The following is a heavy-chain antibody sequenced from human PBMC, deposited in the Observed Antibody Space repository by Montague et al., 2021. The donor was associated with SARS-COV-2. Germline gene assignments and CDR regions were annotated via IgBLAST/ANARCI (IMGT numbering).Heavy chain of an antibody. CDR2: ISHSGVT. CDR1: GGSFSGYY. J-gene: IGHJ4*02. Sequence: SETLSLTCAVYGGSFSGYYWSWIRQPPGKGLEWIGEISHSGVTTXNPSLNSRVTISVDTSKNQFSLNLTSVTAADTAVYYCARGSGSTVIEDYYFDYWGQGALVTVSS. CDR3: ARGSGSTVIEDYYFDY. D-gene: IGHD3-22*01. V-gene: IGHV4-34*01.